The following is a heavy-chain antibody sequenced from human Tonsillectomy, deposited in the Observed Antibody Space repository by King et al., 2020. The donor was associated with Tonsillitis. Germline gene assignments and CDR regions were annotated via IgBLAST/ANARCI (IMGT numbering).Heavy chain of an antibody. J-gene: IGHJ4*02. CDR2: IKSKTDGGTT. Sequence: VQLVESGGNLVKPGGSLRLSCAASGFTFSNTWMSWVRQAPGKGLEWVGRIKSKTDGGTTEYAAPVEGRFTISRDDSKNTLYLQMNSLKTEDTAVYYCTPGIAAAGTADYWGQGTLVTVSS. V-gene: IGHV3-15*01. D-gene: IGHD6-13*01. CDR3: TPGIAAAGTADY. CDR1: GFTFSNTW.